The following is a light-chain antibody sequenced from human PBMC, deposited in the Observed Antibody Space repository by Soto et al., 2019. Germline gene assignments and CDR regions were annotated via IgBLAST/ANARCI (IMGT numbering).Light chain of an antibody. CDR2: DAS. CDR1: QSIGSA. CDR3: QQYNGYSRT. Sequence: DIQMTHSPSTLSASVGDRVTITCRASQSIGSALAWYQQKPGKAPTLLISDASSLERGVPSRFGGSGSGTEFNLSIRSLQPDDFATYYCQQYNGYSRTFGQGTKVEIK. J-gene: IGKJ1*01. V-gene: IGKV1-5*01.